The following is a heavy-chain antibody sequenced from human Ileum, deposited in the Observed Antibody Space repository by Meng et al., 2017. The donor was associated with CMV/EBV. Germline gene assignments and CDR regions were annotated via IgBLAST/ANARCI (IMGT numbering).Heavy chain of an antibody. CDR2: IRFDGSYK. D-gene: IGHD1-26*01. J-gene: IGHJ6*02. V-gene: IGHV3-30*02. Sequence: GESLKISCAASGFTFSNYGMHWVRQAPGKGLKWVAFIRFDGSYKYYADSVKGRFTISRDNSKNTQYLQMDSLRAEDTAVYYCAKGGCGSYPTYGMDVWGQGTTVTVSS. CDR3: AKGGCGSYPTYGMDV. CDR1: GFTFSNYG.